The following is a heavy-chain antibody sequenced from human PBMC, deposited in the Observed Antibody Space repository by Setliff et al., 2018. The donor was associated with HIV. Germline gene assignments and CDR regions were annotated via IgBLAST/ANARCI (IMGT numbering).Heavy chain of an antibody. V-gene: IGHV4-39*07. J-gene: IGHJ4*02. CDR1: GGSIRSSGYY. CDR3: ARSPLYSGYERYYFDY. D-gene: IGHD5-12*01. Sequence: PSETLSLTCSVSGGSIRSSGYYWGWIRQPPGKGLEWIGSIYYSGSTYYNPSLKSRVTISLDRSKTQFSLKLSSVTAADTAVYYCARSPLYSGYERYYFDYWGQGTLVTVSS. CDR2: IYYSGST.